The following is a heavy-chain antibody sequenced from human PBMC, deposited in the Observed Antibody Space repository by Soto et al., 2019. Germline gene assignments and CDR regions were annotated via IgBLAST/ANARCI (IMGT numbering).Heavy chain of an antibody. CDR3: ARDRGYCTGGTCYSVLDY. CDR1: GSTFSTSW. J-gene: IGHJ4*02. Sequence: GGSLRLSCAASGSTFSTSWMNWFRQAPGKGLEWVANIKQDGSETHYVDSANGRFTISRDNAKNSLYLQMNSLRAEDTAVYYCARDRGYCTGGTCYSVLDYWGQGVLVTVSS. V-gene: IGHV3-7*01. CDR2: IKQDGSET. D-gene: IGHD2-15*01.